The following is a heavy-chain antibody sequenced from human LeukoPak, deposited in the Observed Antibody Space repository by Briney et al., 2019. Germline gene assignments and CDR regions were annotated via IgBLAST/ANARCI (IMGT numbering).Heavy chain of an antibody. CDR3: ARGGTGYCTSSICYFDY. D-gene: IGHD2-2*01. CDR1: GGSINNYF. V-gene: IGHV4-4*07. Sequence: SETLSLTCTVSGGSINNYFWSWIRQPAGKGLEWIGRIYSSGNTNYNPSLRSPVTMSIDTSKNQFSLKVTSVTDADTAVYYCARGGTGYCTSSICYFDYWGPGIQVTVSS. J-gene: IGHJ4*02. CDR2: IYSSGNT.